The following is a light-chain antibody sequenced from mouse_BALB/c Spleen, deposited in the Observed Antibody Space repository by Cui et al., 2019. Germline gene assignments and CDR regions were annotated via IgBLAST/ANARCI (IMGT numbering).Light chain of an antibody. V-gene: IGKV4-80*01. Sequence: QIVPTQTPANMFASLGEEIPLTCSASSSVSYMHWYQQKSGTSPKLLIYSTSNLASGVPSRFSGSGSGTFYSLTISSVEAEDAADYYCHQWSSYPWAFGGGTKLEIK. CDR2: STS. J-gene: IGKJ1*01. CDR3: HQWSSYPWA. CDR1: SSVSY.